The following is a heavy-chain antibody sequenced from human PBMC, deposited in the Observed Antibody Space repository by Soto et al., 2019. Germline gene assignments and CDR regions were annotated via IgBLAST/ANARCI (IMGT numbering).Heavy chain of an antibody. Sequence: ASVQVSCKASGYTFTGHYMHWVRQAPGQRLEWMGWINPNSGGTNYAQKFQGWVTMTRDTSISTAYMELSRLRSDDTAVYYCARVAIPHYYGMDVWGQGTTVTVSS. J-gene: IGHJ6*02. V-gene: IGHV1-2*04. CDR2: INPNSGGT. CDR1: GYTFTGHY. CDR3: ARVAIPHYYGMDV.